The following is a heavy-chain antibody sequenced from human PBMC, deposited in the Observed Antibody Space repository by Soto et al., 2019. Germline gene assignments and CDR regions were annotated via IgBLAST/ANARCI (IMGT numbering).Heavy chain of an antibody. CDR3: ARGGDCSGAGCHLYYFDY. CDR1: GGSISSSNW. D-gene: IGHD2-15*01. CDR2: IHHGGNT. Sequence: QVQLQESGPGLVKPSGTLSLTCAVSGGSISSSNWWSWVRQPPGKGLEWSGEIHHGGNTNYNPSLNSRVTISVDKSKYQFSLNLSSVTAAATAVYYCARGGDCSGAGCHLYYFDYWGQGTLVTVSS. V-gene: IGHV4-4*02. J-gene: IGHJ4*02.